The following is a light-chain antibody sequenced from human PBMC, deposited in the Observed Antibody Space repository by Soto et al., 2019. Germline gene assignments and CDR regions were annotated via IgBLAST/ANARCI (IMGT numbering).Light chain of an antibody. CDR3: QSYDSNNPPWV. Sequence: NFMLTQPHSVSASPGKTVTISCTLSSGNIARNYVQWYQQRPGSSPTTVIYGDNQRPSAVPDRFSGSIDSSSNSASLAISGLKTEDEADYYCQSYDSNNPPWVFGGGTKLTVL. CDR2: GDN. CDR1: SGNIARNY. J-gene: IGLJ3*02. V-gene: IGLV6-57*01.